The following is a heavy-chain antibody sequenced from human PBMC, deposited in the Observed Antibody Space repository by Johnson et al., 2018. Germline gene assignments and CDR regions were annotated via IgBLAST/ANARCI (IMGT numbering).Heavy chain of an antibody. Sequence: QVQLQESGPGLVKPSETLSLSCTVSGGSISSYYWNWIRQPPGKGLEWIGYIYYSGSTHYNPSLKRRVTISVDTSKNQFSLELSSVTAADTAVYYCARSGSRGYYYYMDVWGKGTTVTVSS. V-gene: IGHV4-59*01. D-gene: IGHD3-3*01. CDR3: ARSGSRGYYYYMDV. CDR1: GGSISSYY. CDR2: IYYSGST. J-gene: IGHJ6*03.